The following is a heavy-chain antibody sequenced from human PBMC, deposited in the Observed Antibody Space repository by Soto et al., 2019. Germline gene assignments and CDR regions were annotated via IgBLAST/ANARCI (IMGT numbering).Heavy chain of an antibody. Sequence: GGSLRLSCVASGFTVSSNYMSWVRQAPGKGLEWVSVIYSGGSTYYADSVKGRFTISRDNSKNTLYLQMNSLRAEDTAVYYCARPRGIVVIFTASDAFDVWGQGTKVTVSS. V-gene: IGHV3-66*04. J-gene: IGHJ3*01. CDR3: ARPRGIVVIFTASDAFDV. D-gene: IGHD3-22*01. CDR1: GFTVSSNY. CDR2: IYSGGST.